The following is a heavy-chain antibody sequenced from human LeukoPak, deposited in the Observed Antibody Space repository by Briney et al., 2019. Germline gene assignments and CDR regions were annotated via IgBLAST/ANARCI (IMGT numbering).Heavy chain of an antibody. V-gene: IGHV4-39*07. CDR3: AREPYCSGGSCYNWFDP. CDR2: IYYSGST. Sequence: PSETLTLTCTVSGGSISSSSYYWGWIRQPPGKGLEWIGSIYYSGSTYYNPSLKSRVTISVDTSKNQFSLKLSSVTAADTAVYYCAREPYCSGGSCYNWFDPWGQGTLVPSPQ. D-gene: IGHD2-15*01. CDR1: GGSISSSSYY. J-gene: IGHJ5*02.